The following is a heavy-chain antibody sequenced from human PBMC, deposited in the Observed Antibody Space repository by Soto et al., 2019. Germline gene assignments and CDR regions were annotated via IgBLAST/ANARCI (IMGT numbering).Heavy chain of an antibody. J-gene: IGHJ5*02. Sequence: QVQLVQSGAEVKKPGASVKVSCKASGYTFTSYDINWVRQATGQGLEYLGWMNPNSGNTAYVQKFQGRVTMTWDTSITTAYMDLGSLRSEDTAVYFCARGIKYGAYSRWFDPWGQGTLVTVSS. CDR1: GYTFTSYD. V-gene: IGHV1-8*01. CDR3: ARGIKYGAYSRWFDP. CDR2: MNPNSGNT. D-gene: IGHD4-17*01.